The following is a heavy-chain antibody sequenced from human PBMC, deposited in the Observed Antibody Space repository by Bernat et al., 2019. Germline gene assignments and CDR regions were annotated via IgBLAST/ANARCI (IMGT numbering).Heavy chain of an antibody. CDR1: GGSFSGYY. V-gene: IGHV4-34*01. Sequence: QVQLQQWGAGLLKPSETLSLTCAVYGGSFSGYYWSWIRQPPGKGLEWIGEINHSGSTNYNPSLKSRVTISVDTSKNQFSLKLSSGTAADTAVYYCARGGIWYEYYYYYMDVWGKGTTVTVSS. CDR2: INHSGST. J-gene: IGHJ6*03. CDR3: ARGGIWYEYYYYYMDV. D-gene: IGHD6-13*01.